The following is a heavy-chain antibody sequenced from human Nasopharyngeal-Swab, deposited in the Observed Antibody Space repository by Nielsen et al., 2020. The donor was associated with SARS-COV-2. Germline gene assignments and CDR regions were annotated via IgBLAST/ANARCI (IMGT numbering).Heavy chain of an antibody. V-gene: IGHV3-23*01. Sequence: GSPKISCAASGITFSNYAMSWVRQAPGKGLEWVSVISIGGGGTTFYADSVKGRFTISRDNSKNTLFLQMNSLRVEDTAVYYCAKPTGTPLYYYMDVWGRGTTVTVSS. D-gene: IGHD1-1*01. CDR1: GITFSNYA. CDR3: AKPTGTPLYYYMDV. J-gene: IGHJ6*03. CDR2: ISIGGGGTT.